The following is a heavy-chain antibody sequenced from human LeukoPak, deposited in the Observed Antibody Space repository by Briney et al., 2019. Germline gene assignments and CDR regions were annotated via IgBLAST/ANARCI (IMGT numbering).Heavy chain of an antibody. D-gene: IGHD2-2*01. Sequence: ASVKVSCKVSGYTLTELSMHWVRQAPGKGLEWMGGFDPEDGETIYAQKFQGRVTMTEDTSTDTAYMELSSLRSEDTAVYYCATDLGYCSSTSCYGVKYYYYNGMDVWGQGTTVTVSS. J-gene: IGHJ6*02. V-gene: IGHV1-24*01. CDR3: ATDLGYCSSTSCYGVKYYYYNGMDV. CDR1: GYTLTELS. CDR2: FDPEDGET.